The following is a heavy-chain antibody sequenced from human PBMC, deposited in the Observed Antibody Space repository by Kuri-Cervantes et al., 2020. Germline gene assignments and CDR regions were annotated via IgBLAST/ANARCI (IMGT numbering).Heavy chain of an antibody. V-gene: IGHV1-69*04. Sequence: SVKVSCKASGGTFSSYTISWVRQAPGQGLEWMGRIIPILGIANYAQKFQGRVTITADKSTSTAYMELSSLRSEDTAVYYCAREAGERVVVDTNNWFDPWGQGTLVTVSS. CDR1: GGTFSSYT. CDR3: AREAGERVVVDTNNWFDP. D-gene: IGHD2-15*01. CDR2: IIPILGIA. J-gene: IGHJ5*02.